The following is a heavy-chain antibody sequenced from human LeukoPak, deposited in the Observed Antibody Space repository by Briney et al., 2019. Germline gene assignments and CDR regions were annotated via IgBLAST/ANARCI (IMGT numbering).Heavy chain of an antibody. D-gene: IGHD6-6*01. J-gene: IGHJ6*02. V-gene: IGHV3-11*05. CDR1: GFTFSDYY. Sequence: GGSLRLSCAASGFTFSDYYMTWVRQAPGKGLEWLSYISDTGTSTNYADSVKGRFTISRDNAKKSLFLQMNTLRAEDTAVCYCARDPYSSTWSYGMDVWGQGTTVTVSS. CDR2: ISDTGTST. CDR3: ARDPYSSTWSYGMDV.